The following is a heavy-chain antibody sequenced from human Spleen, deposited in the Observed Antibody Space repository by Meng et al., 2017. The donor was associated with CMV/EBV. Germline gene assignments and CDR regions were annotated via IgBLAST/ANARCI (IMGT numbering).Heavy chain of an antibody. Sequence: STFPFLVYYISWIRQAPGKGLECVSYISSSGAILYSADSVKGRFTISRDNARNSLYLQMNSLRVEDTAVYYCSRAPTSGMYFRYFNLSGRGTLVTVSS. V-gene: IGHV3-11*01. D-gene: IGHD3-10*01. J-gene: IGHJ2*01. CDR3: SRAPTSGMYFRYFNL. CDR1: TFPFLVYY. CDR2: ISSSGAIL.